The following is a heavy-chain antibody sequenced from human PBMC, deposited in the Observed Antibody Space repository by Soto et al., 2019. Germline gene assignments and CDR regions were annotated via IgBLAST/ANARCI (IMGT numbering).Heavy chain of an antibody. CDR1: GFTFSNYG. D-gene: IGHD1-1*01. Sequence: QVPLVESGGGVVQPGGSLRLSCVASGFTFSNYGMHWVRQTPGKGLEWVAMTWYDGINKYYADSVKDRFTISRDNSKNTLYLQMNSLRDEDSAVYYCATELNDMEAFDIWGQGTMVTVAS. CDR3: ATELNDMEAFDI. V-gene: IGHV3-33*01. J-gene: IGHJ3*02. CDR2: TWYDGINK.